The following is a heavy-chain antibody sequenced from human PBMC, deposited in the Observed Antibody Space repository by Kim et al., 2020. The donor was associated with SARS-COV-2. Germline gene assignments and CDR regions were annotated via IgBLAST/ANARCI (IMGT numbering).Heavy chain of an antibody. D-gene: IGHD6-19*01. CDR1: GGSFSGYY. CDR3: ARVAPGSGWPDYFYY. Sequence: SETLSLTCAVYGGSFSGYYWSWIRQPPGKGLEWIGEINHSGSTNYNPSLKSRVTISVDTSKNQFSLKLSSVTAADTAVYYCARVAPGSGWPDYFYYWGQGTLVTVSS. CDR2: INHSGST. V-gene: IGHV4-34*01. J-gene: IGHJ4*02.